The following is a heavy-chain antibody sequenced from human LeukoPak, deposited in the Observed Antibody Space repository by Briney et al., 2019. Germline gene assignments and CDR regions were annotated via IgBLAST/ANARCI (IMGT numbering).Heavy chain of an antibody. CDR3: AKTKGSSYGYYLDY. V-gene: IGHV3-30*18. D-gene: IGHD5-18*01. CDR2: MSYDGFNK. CDR1: GFTFSSYA. J-gene: IGHJ4*02. Sequence: PGGSLRLSCAASGFTFSSYAMHWVRQSLGKGLEWVAVMSYDGFNKYYADSVKGRFTISRDNSKNTLYLQMNSLRAEDTAVYYCAKTKGSSYGYYLDYWGQGTLVTVSS.